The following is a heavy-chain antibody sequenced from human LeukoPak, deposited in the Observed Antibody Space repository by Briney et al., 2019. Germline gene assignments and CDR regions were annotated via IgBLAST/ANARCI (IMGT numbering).Heavy chain of an antibody. J-gene: IGHJ4*02. Sequence: SETLSLTCTVSGVSISSYYWSWIRQPPGKGLEWIGYIYYSGSTNYNPSLKSRVTISVDTSKNQFSLKLSSVTAADTAVYYCARDHYTTYYYDSSGYRDYWGQGTLVTVSS. CDR3: ARDHYTTYYYDSSGYRDY. V-gene: IGHV4-59*01. CDR2: IYYSGST. CDR1: GVSISSYY. D-gene: IGHD3-22*01.